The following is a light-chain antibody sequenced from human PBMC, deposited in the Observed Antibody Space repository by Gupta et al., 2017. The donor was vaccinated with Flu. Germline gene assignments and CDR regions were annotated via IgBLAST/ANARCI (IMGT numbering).Light chain of an antibody. V-gene: IGKV4-1*01. Sequence: DIVMTQSPDSLAVSLGERATINCKSSRSLLYSRNNKDYLVWYQQKPGQPPRLLIYWASIRQSGVPDRFSGSGTGTDFTLTISSLQAEDVADYYCQQYSSAPNSFGQGTKLEIK. J-gene: IGKJ2*03. CDR3: QQYSSAPNS. CDR2: WAS. CDR1: RSLLYSRNNKDY.